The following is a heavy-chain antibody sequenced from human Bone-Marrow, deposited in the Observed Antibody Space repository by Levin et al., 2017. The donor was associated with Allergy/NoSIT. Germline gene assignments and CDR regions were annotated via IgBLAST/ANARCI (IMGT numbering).Heavy chain of an antibody. CDR1: GDSIKSSF. D-gene: IGHD3-10*01. V-gene: IGHV4-59*01. J-gene: IGHJ4*02. Sequence: SETLSLTCTVSGDSIKSSFWSWIRQAPGKGLQYMGYIYHSGSPTYTPSLKSRVTMSVDTSKNHLPLTLTSVTAADPAVYYFARVKHIEAGGYVDYWGQGIRVIVSS. CDR3: ARVKHIEAGGYVDY. CDR2: IYHSGSP.